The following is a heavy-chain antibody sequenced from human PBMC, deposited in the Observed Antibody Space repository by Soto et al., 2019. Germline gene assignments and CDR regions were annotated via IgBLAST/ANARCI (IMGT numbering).Heavy chain of an antibody. Sequence: QVQLVESGGGVVQPGRSLRLSCAASGFTFSSYAMHWARQAPGKGLEWVAVISYDGSNKYYADSVKGRFTISRDNSKNTLYLQMNSLRAEDTAVYYCARQTFDSSGYFTWGYFDYWGQGTLVTVSS. V-gene: IGHV3-30-3*01. CDR3: ARQTFDSSGYFTWGYFDY. J-gene: IGHJ4*02. CDR2: ISYDGSNK. D-gene: IGHD3-22*01. CDR1: GFTFSSYA.